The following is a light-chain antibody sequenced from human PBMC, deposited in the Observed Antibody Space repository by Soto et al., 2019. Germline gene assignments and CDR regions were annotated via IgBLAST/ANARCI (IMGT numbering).Light chain of an antibody. V-gene: IGKV1-33*01. CDR1: QVITNY. CDR2: DIS. J-gene: IGKJ2*01. Sequence: DIQLPQSASSLSASVGDRVTITCQASQVITNYLNWYQQKPGQAPKILIYDISTLEIGVPSRFGGSGSGTHFTFTITGLQPEDIATYYGQQDENLPYTFGQGTKLEI. CDR3: QQDENLPYT.